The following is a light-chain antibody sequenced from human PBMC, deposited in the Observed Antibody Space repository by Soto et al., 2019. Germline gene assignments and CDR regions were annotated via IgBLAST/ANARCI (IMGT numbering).Light chain of an antibody. CDR1: SGTGSYA. J-gene: IGLJ2*01. Sequence: QLVLTQSPSASASRGASVKLTCPLSSGTGSYAIAWHQQQQERGPRYLMRLNSDGSHSKGDGIPDRFSGSSSGAERYLTISSLQSEDEADYYCQTWGTGVPVFGGGTKLTVL. V-gene: IGLV4-69*01. CDR3: QTWGTGVPV. CDR2: LNSDGSH.